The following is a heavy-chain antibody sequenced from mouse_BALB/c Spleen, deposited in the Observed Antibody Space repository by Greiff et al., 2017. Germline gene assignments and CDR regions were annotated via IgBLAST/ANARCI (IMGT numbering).Heavy chain of an antibody. Sequence: EVQLVESGGGLVQPGGSRKLSCAASGFTFSSFGMHWVRQAPEKGLEWVAYISSGSSTIYYADTVKGRFTISRDNPKNTLFLQMTSLRSEDTAMYYCARPLLRLPLMDYWGQGTSVTVSS. D-gene: IGHD1-2*01. CDR3: ARPLLRLPLMDY. CDR1: GFTFSSFG. V-gene: IGHV5-17*02. J-gene: IGHJ4*01. CDR2: ISSGSSTI.